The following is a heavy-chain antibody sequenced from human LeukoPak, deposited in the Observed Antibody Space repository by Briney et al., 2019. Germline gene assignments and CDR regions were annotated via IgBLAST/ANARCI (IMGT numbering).Heavy chain of an antibody. D-gene: IGHD3-3*01. Sequence: VASVKVSCKASGYTFTGYYMHWVRQAPGQGLEWMGWINPNSGGTNYAQKFQGRVTMTRDTSISTAYMELSRLRSDDTAVYYCARMLLEDYDFWSGSEWFDPWGQGTLVTVSS. CDR2: INPNSGGT. CDR1: GYTFTGYY. V-gene: IGHV1-2*02. CDR3: ARMLLEDYDFWSGSEWFDP. J-gene: IGHJ5*02.